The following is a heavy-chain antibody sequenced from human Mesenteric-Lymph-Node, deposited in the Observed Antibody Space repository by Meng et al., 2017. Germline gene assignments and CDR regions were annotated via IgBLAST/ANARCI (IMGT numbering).Heavy chain of an antibody. Sequence: GSLKISCAASEFTFSIYAMSWFRLAPGKGLEWVSAISGSGGSTYYADSVKGRFTIPRDNSKNTLDLQMNSLIAEDTAVYYCVKSYHHLDGSSWYMSFDYWGQGSQVTVAS. V-gene: IGHV3-23*01. CDR1: EFTFSIYA. D-gene: IGHD6-13*01. J-gene: IGHJ4*02. CDR2: ISGSGGST. CDR3: VKSYHHLDGSSWYMSFDY.